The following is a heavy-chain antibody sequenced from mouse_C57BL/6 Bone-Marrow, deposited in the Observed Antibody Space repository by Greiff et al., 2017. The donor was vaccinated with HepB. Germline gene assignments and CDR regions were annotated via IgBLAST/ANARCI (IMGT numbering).Heavy chain of an antibody. CDR3: ARDEAVYYYGSSPPYFDY. D-gene: IGHD1-1*01. CDR1: GYTFTEYT. Sequence: QVQLQQSGAELVKPGASVKLSCKASGYTFTEYTIHWVKQSSGQGLEWIGWFYPGSGSIKYNEKFKDKATLTADKSSSTVYMELSRLTSEDSAVYFYARDEAVYYYGSSPPYFDYWGQGTTLTVSA. CDR2: FYPGSGSI. J-gene: IGHJ2*01. V-gene: IGHV1-62-2*01.